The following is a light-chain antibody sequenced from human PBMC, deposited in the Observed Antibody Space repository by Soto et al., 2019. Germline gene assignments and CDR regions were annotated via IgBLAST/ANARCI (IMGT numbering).Light chain of an antibody. Sequence: EIVLTQSPATLSLAPGERATLSCRASQTVGSSLAWYQHKPGQAPGLLIYDASTRATAIPARFSGSGSGTDFTLTISSLEPEDFAVYYCQQRYIWPPFTFGPGTKVDIK. CDR1: QTVGSS. V-gene: IGKV3-11*01. CDR2: DAS. J-gene: IGKJ3*01. CDR3: QQRYIWPPFT.